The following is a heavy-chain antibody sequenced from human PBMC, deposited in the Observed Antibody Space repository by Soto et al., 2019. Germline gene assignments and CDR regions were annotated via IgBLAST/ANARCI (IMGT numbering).Heavy chain of an antibody. CDR3: ARVGSSGWPAYYYYGMDV. V-gene: IGHV1-69*05. Sequence: SVKVSCKASGGTFSSYAISWVRQAPGQGLEWMGGIIPIFGTANYAQKFQGRVTMTRNTSISTAYMELSSLRSEDTAVYYCARVGSSGWPAYYYYGMDVWGQGTTVTVSS. D-gene: IGHD6-19*01. CDR2: IIPIFGTA. J-gene: IGHJ6*02. CDR1: GGTFSSYA.